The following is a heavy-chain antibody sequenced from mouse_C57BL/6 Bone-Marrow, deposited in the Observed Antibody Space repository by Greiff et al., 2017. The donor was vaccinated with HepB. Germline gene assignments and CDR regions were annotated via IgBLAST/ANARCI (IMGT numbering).Heavy chain of an antibody. CDR2: IYPRSGNT. Sequence: QVQLKQSGAELARPGASVKLSCKASGYTFTSYGISWVKQRTGQGLEWIGEIYPRSGNTYYNEKFKGKATLTADKSSSTAYMELRSLTSEDSAVYFCARVGGITAGGYYAKDYWGQGTSVTVSS. D-gene: IGHD2-4*01. CDR1: GYTFTSYG. CDR3: ARVGGITAGGYYAKDY. J-gene: IGHJ4*01. V-gene: IGHV1-81*01.